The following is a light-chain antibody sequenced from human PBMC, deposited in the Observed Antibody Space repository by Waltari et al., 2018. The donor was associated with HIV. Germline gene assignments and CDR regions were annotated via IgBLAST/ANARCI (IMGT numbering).Light chain of an antibody. J-gene: IGLJ2*01. V-gene: IGLV2-14*01. Sequence: HSALTQPASVSGSPGQSITISCTGTSSDTGDYNYVAWYQQRSGNGPKLIIYEVSTRSSGVSLRFSGSKSGNTASLTVSGLQLEDEGDYYCSSYSGSDTLVVFGGGTKLTVL. CDR2: EVS. CDR1: SSDTGDYNY. CDR3: SSYSGSDTLVV.